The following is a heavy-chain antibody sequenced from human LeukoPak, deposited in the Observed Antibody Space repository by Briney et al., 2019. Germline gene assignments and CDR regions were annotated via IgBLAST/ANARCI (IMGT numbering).Heavy chain of an antibody. Sequence: SETLSLTCAVYGGSFSGYYWSWIRQPPGKGLEWIGEISHSGSTNYNPSLKSRVTISVDTSKNQFSLKLSSVTAADTAVYYCAGQLGATPGYWGQGTLVTVSS. CDR1: GGSFSGYY. V-gene: IGHV4-34*01. D-gene: IGHD1-26*01. CDR2: ISHSGST. J-gene: IGHJ4*02. CDR3: AGQLGATPGY.